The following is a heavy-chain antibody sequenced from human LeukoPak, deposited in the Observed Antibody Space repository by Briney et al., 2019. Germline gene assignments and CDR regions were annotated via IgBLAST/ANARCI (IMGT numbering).Heavy chain of an antibody. J-gene: IGHJ5*02. CDR1: GGSLSGYY. D-gene: IGHD3-22*01. CDR3: ARNGISGFAFDL. V-gene: IGHV4-34*01. Sequence: SETLSLTCAVSGGSLSGYYWSWVRQPPGKGLEWIGEISRSGGTNYNPSLKSRVTISEDSPRIHFALRLSSVTAADTAVYYCARNGISGFAFDLWGQGTLVTVSS. CDR2: ISRSGGT.